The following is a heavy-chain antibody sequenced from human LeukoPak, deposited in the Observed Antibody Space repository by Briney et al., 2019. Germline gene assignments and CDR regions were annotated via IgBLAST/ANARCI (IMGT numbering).Heavy chain of an antibody. J-gene: IGHJ4*02. CDR2: IIPILGIA. CDR3: ARGRQYDFWSGYLQSYYFDY. Sequence: SVKVSCKASGGTFSSYAISWVRQAPGQGLEWMGRIIPILGIANYAQKLQGRVTITADKSTSTAYMELSSLRSEDTAVYYCARGRQYDFWSGYLQSYYFDYWGQGTLVTVSS. CDR1: GGTFSSYA. V-gene: IGHV1-69*04. D-gene: IGHD3-3*01.